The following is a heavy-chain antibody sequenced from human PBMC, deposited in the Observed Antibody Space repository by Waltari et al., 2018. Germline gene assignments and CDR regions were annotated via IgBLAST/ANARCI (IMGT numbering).Heavy chain of an antibody. D-gene: IGHD3-3*01. CDR1: GASLDHNTHY. V-gene: IGHV4-39*01. CDR3: ARHINFWSGYYFDS. J-gene: IGHJ4*02. Sequence: QLQLQESGPQLVKPSETLSLTCTVSGASLDHNTHYWGWVRQPPGKGLEWIGSIYYTGTTYYNPSLKSRMTISADTSKTQFSLRLSSVTAADTAVYYCARHINFWSGYYFDSWGQGTLVTVSS. CDR2: IYYTGTT.